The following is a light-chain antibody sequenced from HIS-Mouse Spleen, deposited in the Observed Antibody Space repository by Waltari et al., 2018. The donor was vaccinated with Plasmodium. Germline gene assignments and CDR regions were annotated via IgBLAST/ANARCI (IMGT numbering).Light chain of an antibody. V-gene: IGLV3-10*01. J-gene: IGLJ3*02. Sequence: SYELTQPHSVSVSQGQTARITCSGAALPKQFAYLYQQKSGQAPVLVIYEDSKRPSGIPERFSGSSSGTMATLTISGAQVEDEADYYCYSTDSSGNHRVFGGGTKLTVL. CDR2: EDS. CDR3: YSTDSSGNHRV. CDR1: ALPKQF.